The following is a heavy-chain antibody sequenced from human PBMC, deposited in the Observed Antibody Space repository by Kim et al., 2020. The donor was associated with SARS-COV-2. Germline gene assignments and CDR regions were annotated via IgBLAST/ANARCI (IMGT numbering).Heavy chain of an antibody. Sequence: GGSLRLSCAASGFTFSSYAMSWVRQAPGKGLEWVSAISGSGGSTYYADSVKGRFTISRDNSKNTLYLQMNSLRAEDTAVYYCAKDTPEQLVYYYYYYGMDVWGQGTTVTVSS. D-gene: IGHD6-6*01. CDR1: GFTFSSYA. CDR2: ISGSGGST. J-gene: IGHJ6*02. CDR3: AKDTPEQLVYYYYYYGMDV. V-gene: IGHV3-23*01.